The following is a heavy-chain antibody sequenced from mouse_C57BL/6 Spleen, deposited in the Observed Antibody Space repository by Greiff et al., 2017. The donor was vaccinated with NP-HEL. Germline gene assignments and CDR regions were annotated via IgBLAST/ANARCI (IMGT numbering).Heavy chain of an antibody. J-gene: IGHJ3*01. V-gene: IGHV1-80*01. CDR2: IYPGDGDT. CDR1: GYAFSSYW. CDR3: ARSNSYGSSYGFAY. D-gene: IGHD1-1*01. Sequence: VQLQQSGAELVKPGASVKISCKASGYAFSSYWMNWVKQRPGKGLEWIGQIYPGDGDTNYNGKFKGKATLTADKSSSTAYMQLSSLTSEDSAVYFCARSNSYGSSYGFAYWGQGTLVTVSA.